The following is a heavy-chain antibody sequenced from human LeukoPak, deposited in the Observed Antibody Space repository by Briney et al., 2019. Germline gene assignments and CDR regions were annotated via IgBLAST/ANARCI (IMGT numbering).Heavy chain of an antibody. CDR3: AKGGGYDFWSGLGYYYYYMDV. V-gene: IGHV3-23*01. CDR2: ISGSGGST. Sequence: QAGGSLRLSCAASGFTFSSYAMSWVRQAPGKGLEWVSAISGSGGSTYSADSVKGRFTISRDNSENTLYLQMNSLRAEDTAVYYCAKGGGYDFWSGLGYYYYYMDVWGKGTTVTVSS. CDR1: GFTFSSYA. J-gene: IGHJ6*03. D-gene: IGHD3-3*01.